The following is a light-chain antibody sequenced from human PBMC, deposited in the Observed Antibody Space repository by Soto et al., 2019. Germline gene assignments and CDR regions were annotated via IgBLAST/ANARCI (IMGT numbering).Light chain of an antibody. CDR2: YVT. Sequence: QSALSQPRSVSGSRGRSVTISCTGTSGDVGGYNYVSWYQQNPGKAPKLMIYYVTERPSGVPDRFSGSKSGNTASLTISGLQTEDEADYYCCSYAGRVYCVFGGGTKLTVL. J-gene: IGLJ3*02. CDR1: SGDVGGYNY. V-gene: IGLV2-11*01. CDR3: CSYAGRVYCV.